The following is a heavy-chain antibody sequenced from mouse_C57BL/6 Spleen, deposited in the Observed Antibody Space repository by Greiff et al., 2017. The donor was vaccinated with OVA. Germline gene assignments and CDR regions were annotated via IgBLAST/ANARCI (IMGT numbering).Heavy chain of an antibody. CDR2: IDPSDSYT. J-gene: IGHJ2*01. CDR1: GYTFTSYW. Sequence: QVQLQQSGAELVMPGASVKLSCKASGYTFTSYWMHWVKQRPGQGLEWIGEIDPSDSYTNYNQKFKGKSTLTVDKSSSTAYMQLSSLTSEDSAVYYCARMGGWNYFDYWGQGTTLTVSS. V-gene: IGHV1-69*01. CDR3: ARMGGWNYFDY.